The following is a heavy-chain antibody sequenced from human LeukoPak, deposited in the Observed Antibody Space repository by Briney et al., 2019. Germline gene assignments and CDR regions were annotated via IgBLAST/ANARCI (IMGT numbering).Heavy chain of an antibody. CDR2: IRYDGSNK. D-gene: IGHD3-16*01. CDR1: GFTFSSYG. V-gene: IGHV3-30*02. Sequence: GGSLRLSCAASGFTFSSYGMHWVRQAPGKGLEWVAFIRYDGSNKYYADSVKGRFTISRDNSKNTLYLQMNSLRAEDTAVYYCAKVGGPEGAHHDYWGQGTLVTVSS. CDR3: AKVGGPEGAHHDY. J-gene: IGHJ4*02.